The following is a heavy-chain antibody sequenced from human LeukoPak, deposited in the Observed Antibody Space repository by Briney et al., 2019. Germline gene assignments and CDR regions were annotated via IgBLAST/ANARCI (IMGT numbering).Heavy chain of an antibody. CDR3: ARDKHYYDSSNYV. CDR1: GFTFNDYG. CDR2: INWNGGTT. Sequence: GGSLRLSCAASGFTFNDYGMSWVRQGPGKGLEWVPGINWNGGTTGYADSVRGRFTISRDNAKNSLYLQMNSLRAEDTALYYCARDKHYYDSSNYVWGQGTLVTVSS. D-gene: IGHD3-22*01. J-gene: IGHJ4*02. V-gene: IGHV3-20*04.